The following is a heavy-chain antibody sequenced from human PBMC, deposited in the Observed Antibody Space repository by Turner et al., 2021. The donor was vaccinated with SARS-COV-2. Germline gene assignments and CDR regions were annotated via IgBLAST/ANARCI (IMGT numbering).Heavy chain of an antibody. CDR1: GFTVSSNY. CDR3: AKETLEVDWYFDL. J-gene: IGHJ2*01. CDR2: IYSGGST. D-gene: IGHD2-2*01. Sequence: VHLVDSGGGLIQPGGSLRLSCAASGFTVSSNYMSWVRQAPGKGLEWVSVIYSGGSTCDADSVKGRVTISRDNSKNTRYLQMNRLRAEDTAVYYCAKETLEVDWYFDLWGRGTLVTVAS. V-gene: IGHV3-53*01.